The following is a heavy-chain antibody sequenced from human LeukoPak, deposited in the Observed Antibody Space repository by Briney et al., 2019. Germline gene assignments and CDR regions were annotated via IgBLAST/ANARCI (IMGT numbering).Heavy chain of an antibody. D-gene: IGHD5-18*01. J-gene: IGHJ4*02. CDR2: INHSGST. V-gene: IGHV4-34*01. Sequence: PSETLSLTCAVYGGSFSGYYWSWIRQPPGKGLEWIGEINHSGSTNYNPSLKSRVTISVDTSKNQFSLKLSSVTAADTAVYYCASNSYGFCFDYWGQGTLVTVSS. CDR1: GGSFSGYY. CDR3: ASNSYGFCFDY.